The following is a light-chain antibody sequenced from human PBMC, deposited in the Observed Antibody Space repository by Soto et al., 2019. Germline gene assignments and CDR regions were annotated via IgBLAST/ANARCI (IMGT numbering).Light chain of an antibody. Sequence: DIQMTQSPSSLFASPPPRPTTTSRASQGISNSVAWYQQKPGKPPKLLIYAASTLQSGVPSRFSGSGSGTDFTLTINSLQPEDVATYSCQKYSSVPVFGPGTKVDIK. CDR1: QGISNS. CDR2: AAS. CDR3: QKYSSVPV. J-gene: IGKJ3*01. V-gene: IGKV1-27*01.